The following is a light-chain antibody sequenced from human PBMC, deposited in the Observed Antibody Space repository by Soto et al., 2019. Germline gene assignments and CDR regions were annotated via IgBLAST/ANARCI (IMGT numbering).Light chain of an antibody. CDR1: QSIITNY. Sequence: IVLTQSPGTLSLSPGERATLSCRASQSIITNYLAWYRQKPGQAPRLLIYAASSRATGIPDRFSGSGSGTDFTLTISRLEPEDFAVYYCHQYGTSVGTFGQGTNVDIK. J-gene: IGKJ1*01. CDR2: AAS. V-gene: IGKV3-20*01. CDR3: HQYGTSVGT.